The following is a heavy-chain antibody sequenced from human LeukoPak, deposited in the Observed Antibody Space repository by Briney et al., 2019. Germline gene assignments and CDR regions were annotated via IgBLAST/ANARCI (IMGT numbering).Heavy chain of an antibody. Sequence: SETLSLTCAVYGGSFSGYYWSWIRQPPGKGLEWIGYIYYSGSTNYNPSLKSRVTISVDTSKNQFSLKLSSVTAADTAVYYCARVYYGSGGNWFDPWGQGTLVTVSS. V-gene: IGHV4-59*01. CDR1: GGSFSGYY. J-gene: IGHJ5*02. D-gene: IGHD3-10*01. CDR3: ARVYYGSGGNWFDP. CDR2: IYYSGST.